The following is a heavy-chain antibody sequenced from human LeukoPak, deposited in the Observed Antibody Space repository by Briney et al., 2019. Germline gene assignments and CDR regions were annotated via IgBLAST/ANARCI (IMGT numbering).Heavy chain of an antibody. V-gene: IGHV3-21*01. D-gene: IGHD5-12*01. CDR3: ARGGGYGQTGYFDY. Sequence: GGSLRLSYAASGFTFSSYSMNWVRQAPGKGLEWVSSISSSSSYIYYADSVKGRFTISRDNAKNSLYLQMNSLRAEDTAVYYCARGGGYGQTGYFDYWGQGTLVTVSS. CDR2: ISSSSSYI. J-gene: IGHJ4*02. CDR1: GFTFSSYS.